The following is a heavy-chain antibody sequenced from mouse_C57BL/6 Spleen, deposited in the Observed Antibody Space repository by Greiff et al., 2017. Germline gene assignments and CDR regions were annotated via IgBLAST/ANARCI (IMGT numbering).Heavy chain of an antibody. Sequence: EVQLQQSVAELVRPGASVKLSCTASGFNIKNTYMHWVKQRPEQGLEWIGRIDPANGNTTYAPKFQGKATITVDTSSNTAYLQLSSVTSEDTAICYCASGPYDYDGFAYWGQGTLVTVSA. V-gene: IGHV14-3*01. J-gene: IGHJ3*01. CDR3: ASGPYDYDGFAY. CDR2: IDPANGNT. CDR1: GFNIKNTY. D-gene: IGHD2-4*01.